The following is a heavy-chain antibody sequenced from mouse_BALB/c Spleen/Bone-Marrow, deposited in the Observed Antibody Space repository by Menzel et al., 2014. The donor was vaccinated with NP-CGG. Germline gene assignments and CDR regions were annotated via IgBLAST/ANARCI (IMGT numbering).Heavy chain of an antibody. V-gene: IGHV5-6-3*01. D-gene: IGHD2-3*01. CDR3: ARDDGYYVYWYFDV. CDR2: VNSNGDST. J-gene: IGHJ1*01. Sequence: EVMLVESGGGLVQPGGSLKLSCAASGFTFSRYGMSWVRQTPDKRLVLVATVNSNGDSTYYPDSVKGRFNISRGNAKNTLYLQMSSLKSEDTAMYYCARDDGYYVYWYFDVWGAGTTVTVSS. CDR1: GFTFSRYG.